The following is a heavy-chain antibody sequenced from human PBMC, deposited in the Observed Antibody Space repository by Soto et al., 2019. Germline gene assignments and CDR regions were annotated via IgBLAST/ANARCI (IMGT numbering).Heavy chain of an antibody. D-gene: IGHD6-13*01. V-gene: IGHV4-4*02. Sequence: PSETLCLSYAVSGGSISSSKWWSWVRQPPGKGLEWIGEIYNSGSNKYNPSLKRRVTISVDKSKHQFSLKPSSVTAADTAVYYCARDRVNNYYYGMDVWGQGTTVTV. CDR2: IYNSGSN. CDR1: GGSISSSKW. CDR3: ARDRVNNYYYGMDV. J-gene: IGHJ6*02.